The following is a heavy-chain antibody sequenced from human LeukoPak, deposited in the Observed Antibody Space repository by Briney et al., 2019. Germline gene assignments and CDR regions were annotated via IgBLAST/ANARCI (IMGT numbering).Heavy chain of an antibody. J-gene: IGHJ4*02. CDR3: ARGRLTYYYDSSGYLSY. Sequence: SETLSLTCAVYGGSFSGYYWSWIRQPPGKELEWIGEINHSGSTNYNPSLKSRVTISVDTSKNQFSLKLSSVTAADTAVYYCARGRLTYYYDSSGYLSYWGQGTLVTVSS. D-gene: IGHD3-22*01. CDR2: INHSGST. V-gene: IGHV4-34*01. CDR1: GGSFSGYY.